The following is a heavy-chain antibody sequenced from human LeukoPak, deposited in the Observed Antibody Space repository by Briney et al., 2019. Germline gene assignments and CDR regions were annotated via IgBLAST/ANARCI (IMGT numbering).Heavy chain of an antibody. CDR1: GFTFSSYS. V-gene: IGHV3-21*01. D-gene: IGHD2-15*01. J-gene: IGHJ6*04. CDR2: ISSSSSYI. Sequence: GRSLRLSCAASGFTFSSYSMNWVRQAPGKGLEWVSSISSSSSYIYYADSVKGRFTISRDNAKNSLYLQMNSLRAEDTAVYYCARAYCSGGSCYSPSYYYYGMDVWGKGTTVTVSS. CDR3: ARAYCSGGSCYSPSYYYYGMDV.